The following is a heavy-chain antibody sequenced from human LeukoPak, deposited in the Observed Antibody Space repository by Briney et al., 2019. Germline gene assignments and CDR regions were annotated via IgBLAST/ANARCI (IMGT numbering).Heavy chain of an antibody. Sequence: ETSATLSLTCTVSGGSISSYYWSWIRQPPGKGLEWIGYIYYSGSTNYNPSLKSRVTISVDTSKNQFSLKLSSVTAADTAVYYCARHRDVYWFDPWGQGTLVTVSS. CDR1: GGSISSYY. CDR3: ARHRDVYWFDP. CDR2: IYYSGST. V-gene: IGHV4-59*08. D-gene: IGHD3-10*02. J-gene: IGHJ5*02.